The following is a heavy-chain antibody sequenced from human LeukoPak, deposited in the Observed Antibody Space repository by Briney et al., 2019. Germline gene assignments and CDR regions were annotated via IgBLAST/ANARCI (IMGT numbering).Heavy chain of an antibody. J-gene: IGHJ4*02. CDR1: GFTFSSYW. V-gene: IGHV3-7*03. CDR2: IKQDGSEK. Sequence: GGSLRLSCAASGFTFSSYWMSWVRQAPGKGLEWVANIKQDGSEKYYVDSVKGRFTISRDNAKNSLYLQMDSLRVEDTALYYCTKDIRMLDYWGQGTLVTVSS. D-gene: IGHD3-10*02. CDR3: TKDIRMLDY.